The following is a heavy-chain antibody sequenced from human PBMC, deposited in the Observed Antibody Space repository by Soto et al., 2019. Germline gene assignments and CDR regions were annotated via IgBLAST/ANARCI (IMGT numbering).Heavy chain of an antibody. CDR2: ISPKSNYR. Sequence: QIQVVESGGGLVKPGGALRLSCEASGFTFSDFYMSWIRQAPGKGLEWLSYISPKSNYREYAESVKGRHTISRDNAKNSLSLQMNSLRVEDTAVYYCVRGGGGGQFDSWGQGALVTVSS. V-gene: IGHV3-11*06. J-gene: IGHJ4*02. CDR1: GFTFSDFY. D-gene: IGHD2-21*01. CDR3: VRGGGGGQFDS.